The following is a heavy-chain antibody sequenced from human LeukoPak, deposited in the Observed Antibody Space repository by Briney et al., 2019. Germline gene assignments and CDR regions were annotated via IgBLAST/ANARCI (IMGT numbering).Heavy chain of an antibody. CDR2: INHSGST. CDR3: ARRRGYSYGYYDWFDP. D-gene: IGHD5-18*01. J-gene: IGHJ5*02. V-gene: IGHV4-34*01. CDR1: GGSFSGYY. Sequence: SETLSLTCAVYGGSFSGYYWSWIRQPPGKGLEWIGEINHSGSTNYNPPLKSRVTISVDTSKNQFSLKLSSVTAADTAVYYCARRRGYSYGYYDWFDPWGQGTLVTVSS.